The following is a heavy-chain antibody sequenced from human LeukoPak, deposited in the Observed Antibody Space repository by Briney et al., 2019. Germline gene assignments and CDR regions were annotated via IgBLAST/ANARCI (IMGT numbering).Heavy chain of an antibody. CDR1: GFTFSSHW. V-gene: IGHV3-7*05. CDR2: INQDGSEE. CDR3: ARDATPDGVILDY. Sequence: QPGASLRLSCAASGFTFSSHWMTWVRQAPGKGLEWVANINQDGSEEYYVDSLMGRFSISRDNAKKSLYLQMNSQRADDTAVYYCARDATPDGVILDYWGQGALVTVSS. J-gene: IGHJ4*02. D-gene: IGHD2-8*02.